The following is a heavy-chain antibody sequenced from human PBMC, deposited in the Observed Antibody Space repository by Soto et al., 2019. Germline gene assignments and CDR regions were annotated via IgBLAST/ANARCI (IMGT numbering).Heavy chain of an antibody. CDR2: INWNTGSI. D-gene: IGHD6-13*01. CDR1: AFTFDDCS. J-gene: IGHJ1*01. Sequence: GGSLRRSCAASAFTFDDCSMHWVRQVSGKGLEWVSGINWNTGSIGYGDSVKGRFAISRDKAKNSLHLQMNSLSAEDTAFYYCVKDESINWYSGHFRHWGQGTLVTVSS. V-gene: IGHV3-9*01. CDR3: VKDESINWYSGHFRH.